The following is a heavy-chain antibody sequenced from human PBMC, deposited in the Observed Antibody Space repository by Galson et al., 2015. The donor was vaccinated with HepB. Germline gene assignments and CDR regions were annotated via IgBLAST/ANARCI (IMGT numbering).Heavy chain of an antibody. CDR3: ATDTVTTSYFDY. CDR2: ISNDGSNK. D-gene: IGHD4-11*01. Sequence: SLRLSCAASGFTFSNYGMHWVRQAPGKGLEWVAVISNDGSNKYYADSVKGRFTISRDNSKNTLHLQLNSLRAEDSAVYYCATDTVTTSYFDYWGQGTLVTVSS. J-gene: IGHJ4*02. CDR1: GFTFSNYG. V-gene: IGHV3-30*03.